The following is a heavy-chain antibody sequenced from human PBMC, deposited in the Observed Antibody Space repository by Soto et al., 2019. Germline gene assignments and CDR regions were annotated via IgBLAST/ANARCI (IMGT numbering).Heavy chain of an antibody. CDR2: ITSSGRYI. Sequence: EVQLVESGGGLVKPGGSLRLSCAASGFMFSSYTMNWVRQAPGKGLEWVSSITSSGRYIYYADSVKGRFTISRDNAKNSLYLQMNSLKAEDTALYYCARDVDASGSYYNPFDYWGQGTLVTVSS. CDR3: ARDVDASGSYYNPFDY. J-gene: IGHJ4*02. V-gene: IGHV3-21*01. CDR1: GFMFSSYT. D-gene: IGHD3-10*01.